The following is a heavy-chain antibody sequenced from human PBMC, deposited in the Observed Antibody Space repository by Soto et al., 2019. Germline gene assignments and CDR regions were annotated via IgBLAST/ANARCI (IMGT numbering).Heavy chain of an antibody. D-gene: IGHD3-10*01. CDR1: GGSFSGYY. CDR3: ARVSGIYYYGMDV. V-gene: IGHV4-34*01. CDR2: INHSGST. J-gene: IGHJ6*02. Sequence: QVQLQQWGAGLLKPSETLSLTCAVYGGSFSGYYWSWIRQPPGKGLGWIGEINHSGSTNYNPSLKSRVTISVDTSTNQFSLKLSSVTAADTAVYYCARVSGIYYYGMDVWGQGTTVTVSS.